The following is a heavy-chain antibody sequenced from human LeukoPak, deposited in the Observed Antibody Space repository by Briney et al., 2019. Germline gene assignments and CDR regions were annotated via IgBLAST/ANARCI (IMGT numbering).Heavy chain of an antibody. CDR2: INHSGST. CDR1: GGSFSGYY. CDR3: ARWPGYSSGNVLWYFDS. D-gene: IGHD6-19*01. J-gene: IGHJ4*02. V-gene: IGHV4-34*01. Sequence: PSETLSLTCAVYGGSFSGYYWSWIGQPPGKGLEWIGEINHSGSTNYNPSLKSRVTISVDTSKNQFSLKLSSVTAADTAVYYCARWPGYSSGNVLWYFDSWGQGTLVTVSS.